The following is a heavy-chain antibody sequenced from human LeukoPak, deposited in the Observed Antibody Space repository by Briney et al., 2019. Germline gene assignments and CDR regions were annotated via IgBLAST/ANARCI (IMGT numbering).Heavy chain of an antibody. D-gene: IGHD1-26*01. CDR1: GFTLSSYG. J-gene: IGHJ4*02. CDR2: ISYDGSNK. V-gene: IGHV3-30*18. Sequence: PGGALRLSCAASGFTLSSYGMHWVRQAPGKGLEWVAIISYDGSNKYYADSVKGRFTISRDNTKNTLYLQMNSLRAEDTAVYCCAKDTSFVGPTTPDYWGQGTLVTVSS. CDR3: AKDTSFVGPTTPDY.